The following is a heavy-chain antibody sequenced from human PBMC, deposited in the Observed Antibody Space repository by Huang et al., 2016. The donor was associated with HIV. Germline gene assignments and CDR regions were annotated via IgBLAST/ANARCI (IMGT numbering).Heavy chain of an antibody. CDR2: IYPGDYDV. D-gene: IGHD2-21*02. CDR1: GYSFTRQW. V-gene: IGHV5-51*03. Sequence: EVQLVQSGAEMKRPGESLKISCKVSGYSFTRQWIGWVRQLPGKGPEWMVIIYPGDYDVKYSPTFQGQVTISADNSISTAYLQWKSLKVSDTAMYFCARPPTYSDDGGYYIDAFGVWGRGTMVTVS. CDR3: ARPPTYSDDGGYYIDAFGV. J-gene: IGHJ3*01.